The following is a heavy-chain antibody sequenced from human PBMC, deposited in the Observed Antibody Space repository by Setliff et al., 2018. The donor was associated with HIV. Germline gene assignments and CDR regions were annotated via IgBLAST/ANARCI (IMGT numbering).Heavy chain of an antibody. Sequence: KPSETLSLTCAVYGVSFSDYYWGWIRQPPGKGLEWIGEINHSGTTNYNPSLKGRFTLSRDNSKNTVYLQMNSLRPEDTGVYYCVRDGKIGARLDYWGPGTQVTVSS. CDR3: VRDGKIGARLDY. CDR2: INHSGTT. J-gene: IGHJ4*02. D-gene: IGHD6-6*01. V-gene: IGHV4-34*01. CDR1: GVSFSDYY.